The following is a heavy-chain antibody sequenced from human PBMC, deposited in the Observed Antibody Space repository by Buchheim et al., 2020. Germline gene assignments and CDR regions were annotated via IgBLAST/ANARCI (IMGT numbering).Heavy chain of an antibody. D-gene: IGHD3-3*01. Sequence: QVQLVESGGGVVQPGRSLRLSCAASGFTFSSYGMHWVRQAPGKGLEWVAVIWYDGSNKYYADSVKGRFTISRDNSKNTLYLQMNSLRAEDTAVYYCAKEHDFWSGYYTTENFNYYYGMDVWGQGTT. CDR1: GFTFSSYG. CDR3: AKEHDFWSGYYTTENFNYYYGMDV. J-gene: IGHJ6*02. CDR2: IWYDGSNK. V-gene: IGHV3-33*06.